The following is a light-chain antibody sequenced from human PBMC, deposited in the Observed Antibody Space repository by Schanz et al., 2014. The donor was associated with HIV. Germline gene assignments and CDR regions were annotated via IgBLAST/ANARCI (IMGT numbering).Light chain of an antibody. CDR2: GAS. CDR1: QTVSSN. CDR3: QQYNNWPT. J-gene: IGKJ1*01. Sequence: EIVMTQSPATLSVSPGERATLSCRASQTVSSNSLGWYQQKSGQPPRLLIYGASTRATGIPARFSGSGSGTDFTLTISSLRSEDFASYYCQQYNNWPTFGQGTRVEV. V-gene: IGKV3D-15*01.